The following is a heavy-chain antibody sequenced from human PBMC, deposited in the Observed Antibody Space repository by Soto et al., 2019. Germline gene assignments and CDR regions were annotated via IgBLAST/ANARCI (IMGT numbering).Heavy chain of an antibody. J-gene: IGHJ4*02. V-gene: IGHV3-21*01. Sequence: PGGSLRLSCAASGFTFSSYSMSWVRQAPGKGLEWVASTSSNRSYKYYADSVKGRFTISRDNSKNTLYLQMNSLRAEDTAVYYCARDWDDSSGYPLHYWGQGTLVTVSS. CDR2: TSSNRSYK. CDR3: ARDWDDSSGYPLHY. CDR1: GFTFSSYS. D-gene: IGHD3-22*01.